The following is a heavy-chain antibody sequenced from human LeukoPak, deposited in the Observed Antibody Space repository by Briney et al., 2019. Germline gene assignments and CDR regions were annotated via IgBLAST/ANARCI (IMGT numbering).Heavy chain of an antibody. J-gene: IGHJ4*02. CDR1: GGSFSGYY. V-gene: IGHV4-34*01. CDR2: INHSGST. Sequence: KPSETLSLTCAVYGGSFSGYYWSWIRQPPGKGLEWIGEINHSGSTNYNPSLKSRVTISVDTSKNQFSLKLSSVTAADTAVYYCARGGVFTWLMRNSWFDYWGQGTLVTVSS. CDR3: ARGGVFTWLMRNSWFDY. D-gene: IGHD4-23*01.